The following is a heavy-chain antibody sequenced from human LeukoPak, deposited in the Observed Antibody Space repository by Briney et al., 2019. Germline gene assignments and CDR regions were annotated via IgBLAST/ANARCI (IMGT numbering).Heavy chain of an antibody. J-gene: IGHJ4*02. CDR3: ARAGYCTNGVCRGDFDY. D-gene: IGHD2-8*01. CDR1: GFTFSSYE. CDR2: ISSSGSTI. Sequence: GGSLRLSCAASGFTFSSYEMNWVRQAPGKGLEWVSYISSSGSTIYYADSVKGRFTISRDNAKNSLYLQTNSLRAEDTAVYYCARAGYCTNGVCRGDFDYWGQGTLVTVSS. V-gene: IGHV3-48*03.